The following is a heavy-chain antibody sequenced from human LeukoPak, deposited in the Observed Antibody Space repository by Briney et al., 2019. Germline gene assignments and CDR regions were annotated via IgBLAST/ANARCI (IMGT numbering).Heavy chain of an antibody. J-gene: IGHJ4*02. CDR3: ARGVYNDSSGYYD. D-gene: IGHD3-22*01. Sequence: SETLSLTCTVSGGSISSYYWSWIRQPAGKWLEWIGRIYTSGSTNYNTSLKSRVTMSVDTSKNQFFLKLSSVTAADTAVYYCARGVYNDSSGYYDWGQGTLVTVSS. V-gene: IGHV4-4*07. CDR2: IYTSGST. CDR1: GGSISSYY.